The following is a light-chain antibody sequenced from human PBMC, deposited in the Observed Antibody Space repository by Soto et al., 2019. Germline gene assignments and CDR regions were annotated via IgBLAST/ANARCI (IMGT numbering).Light chain of an antibody. J-gene: IGKJ2*01. V-gene: IGKV1-5*03. Sequence: DIQMTQSPSTLSASVGDRVTITCRASQSISSWLAWYQQKPGKAPKLLIYKASSLESGVPSRFSGSGSGTEFTLTISSLQPDDFATYYGEQYNSYSYTFGQGTKVEIK. CDR1: QSISSW. CDR2: KAS. CDR3: EQYNSYSYT.